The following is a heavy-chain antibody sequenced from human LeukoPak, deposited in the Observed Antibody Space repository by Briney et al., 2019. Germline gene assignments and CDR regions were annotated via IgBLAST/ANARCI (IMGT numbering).Heavy chain of an antibody. CDR1: GGTFSSYA. D-gene: IGHD4-11*01. CDR2: IIPIFGTA. V-gene: IGHV1-69*01. CDR3: ARDWDSNYVRRFDY. Sequence: SVKVSCKASGGTFSSYAISWVRQAPGQGLEWMGGIIPIFGTANYAQKFQGRVTITADESTSTAYMELSSLRSEDTAVYYCARDWDSNYVRRFDYWGQGTLVTVSS. J-gene: IGHJ4*02.